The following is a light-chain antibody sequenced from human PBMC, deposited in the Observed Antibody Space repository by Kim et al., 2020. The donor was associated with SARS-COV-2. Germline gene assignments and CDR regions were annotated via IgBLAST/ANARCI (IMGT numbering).Light chain of an antibody. J-gene: IGKJ1*01. Sequence: APGERANLSCRASQSVSSSYLAWYQQKPGQAPRLLIYGASSRATGIPDRFSGSGSGTDFTLTISRLEPEEFAVYYCQQYGSSPQTFGQGTKVDIK. CDR1: QSVSSSY. V-gene: IGKV3-20*01. CDR2: GAS. CDR3: QQYGSSPQT.